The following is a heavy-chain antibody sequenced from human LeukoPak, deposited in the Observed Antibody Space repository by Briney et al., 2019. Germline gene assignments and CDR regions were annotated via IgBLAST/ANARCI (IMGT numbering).Heavy chain of an antibody. D-gene: IGHD3-3*02. CDR1: GFTLSTYY. CDR2: IYSGATT. Sequence: GGSLRLSCAASGFTLSTYYMNWVRQAPGKGLEWVSIIYSGATTYYADSVKGRFTISRDTSKNTVSLQMNSLRAHDTAVYFCARVGDHFHWNLDLWGRGTLVTVSS. V-gene: IGHV3-53*01. CDR3: ARVGDHFHWNLDL. J-gene: IGHJ2*01.